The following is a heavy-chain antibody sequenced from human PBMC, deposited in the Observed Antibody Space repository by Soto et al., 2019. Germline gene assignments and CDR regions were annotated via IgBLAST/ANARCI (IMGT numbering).Heavy chain of an antibody. D-gene: IGHD6-6*01. CDR1: GYSFSNYG. V-gene: IGHV1-18*01. Sequence: QVQLMQSGAEVKKPGASVRVSCKTSGYSFSNYGVAWVRQAPGQGLEWMGWISGYNENTNSAQHLQDRITMTTDTFMSTAYMELRSLRSDDTAIYYCAREGKYGSSDAFDIWGQGTMVTVAS. CDR2: ISGYNENT. CDR3: AREGKYGSSDAFDI. J-gene: IGHJ3*02.